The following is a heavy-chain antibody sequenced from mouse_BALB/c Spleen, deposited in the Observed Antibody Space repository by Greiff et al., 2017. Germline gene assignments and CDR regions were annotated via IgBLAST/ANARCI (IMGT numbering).Heavy chain of an antibody. V-gene: IGHV3-6*02. CDR3: ARAPFTTSRGYYFDY. CDR1: GYSITSGYY. Sequence: EVKLMESGPGLVKPSQSLSLTCSVTGYSITSGYYWNWIRQFPGNKLEWMGYISYDGSNNYNPSLKNRISITRDTSKNQFSLKLNSVTTEDTATYYCARAPFTTSRGYYFDYWGQGTTLTVSS. J-gene: IGHJ2*01. CDR2: ISYDGSN. D-gene: IGHD1-1*01.